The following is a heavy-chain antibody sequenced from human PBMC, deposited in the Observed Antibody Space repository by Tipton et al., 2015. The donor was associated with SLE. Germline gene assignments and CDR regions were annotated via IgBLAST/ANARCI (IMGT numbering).Heavy chain of an antibody. CDR1: GFTFSIYA. V-gene: IGHV3-23*01. CDR3: AKAGSNWHNYFDY. J-gene: IGHJ4*02. D-gene: IGHD1-26*01. Sequence: SLRLSCAASGFTFSIYAMSWVRQGPGQGLEWVSAISGSGGRTYYADSVKGRFTISRDNSKNTLFLQMNILRAEDTAVYYCAKAGSNWHNYFDYWGQGTLVTVSS. CDR2: ISGSGGRT.